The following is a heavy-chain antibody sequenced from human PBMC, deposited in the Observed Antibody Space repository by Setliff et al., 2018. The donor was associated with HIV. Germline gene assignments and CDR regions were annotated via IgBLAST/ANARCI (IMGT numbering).Heavy chain of an antibody. CDR2: IYKSGSA. Sequence: PSETLSLTCRVSGGSISSYHWSWIRQPPGKGLEWIGHIYKSGSANYSPSLKGRVTISADTSRNQFSLKLTSVTAADTAIYYCGRLSDTAMAPFDSWGQGTLVTVSS. V-gene: IGHV4-4*08. CDR1: GGSISSYH. D-gene: IGHD5-18*01. CDR3: GRLSDTAMAPFDS. J-gene: IGHJ4*02.